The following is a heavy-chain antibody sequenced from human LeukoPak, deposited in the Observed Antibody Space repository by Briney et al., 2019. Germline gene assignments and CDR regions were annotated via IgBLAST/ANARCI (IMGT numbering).Heavy chain of an antibody. D-gene: IGHD2-21*02. CDR3: ARSDLDC. J-gene: IGHJ4*02. V-gene: IGHV3-66*01. Sequence: GGSLRLSCAASGFDVSTSYMNWVRQAPGKGLEWVSIIFGGGSIFYADSVKGRFTISRDSSNNTLDLQMNSLRAEDTAVYYCARSDLDCWGQGTLVTVS. CDR1: GFDVSTSY. CDR2: IFGGGSI.